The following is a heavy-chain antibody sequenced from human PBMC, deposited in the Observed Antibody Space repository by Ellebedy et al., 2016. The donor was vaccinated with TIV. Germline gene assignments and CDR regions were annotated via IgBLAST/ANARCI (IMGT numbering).Heavy chain of an antibody. Sequence: GESLKISCAVSGFTFSSYAMSWVRQAPGKGLEWVAVISYDGSNKYYADSVKGRFTISRDNSKNTLYLQMNSLRAEDTAVYYCARDLITMIVGLTGPHFGMDVWGQGTTVTVSS. CDR3: ARDLITMIVGLTGPHFGMDV. V-gene: IGHV3-30-3*01. CDR2: ISYDGSNK. D-gene: IGHD3-22*01. CDR1: GFTFSSYA. J-gene: IGHJ6*02.